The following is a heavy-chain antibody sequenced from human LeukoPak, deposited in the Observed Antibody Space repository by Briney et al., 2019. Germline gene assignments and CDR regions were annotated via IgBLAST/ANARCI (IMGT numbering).Heavy chain of an antibody. J-gene: IGHJ6*03. Sequence: GGSLGLSCAASGFTFSSYSMNWVRQAPGKGLEWVSSISSSSSYIYYADSAKGRFTISRDNAKNSLYLQMNSLRAEDTAVYYCARVWAYRQYQLLYGYYYYYYMDVWGKGTTVTVSS. CDR3: ARVWAYRQYQLLYGYYYYYYMDV. CDR1: GFTFSSYS. CDR2: ISSSSSYI. V-gene: IGHV3-21*01. D-gene: IGHD2-2*02.